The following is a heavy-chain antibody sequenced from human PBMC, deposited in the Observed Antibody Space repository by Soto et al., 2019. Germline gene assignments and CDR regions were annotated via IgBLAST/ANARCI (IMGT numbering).Heavy chain of an antibody. CDR3: ERWFCRGVGCYSRVVS. Sequence: EVQLVESGGDLVQPGGSLRLSCAASGFTFSSSWMHWVRQAPGKGLVWVSRMNSDGSSKAYGDSVKGRFTIYRDNAKNPIQLQMNSLRAEDTAVYYCERWFCRGVGCYSRVVSWGQRTLVTVSS. CDR2: MNSDGSSK. V-gene: IGHV3-74*01. CDR1: GFTFSSSW. D-gene: IGHD2-15*01. J-gene: IGHJ5*02.